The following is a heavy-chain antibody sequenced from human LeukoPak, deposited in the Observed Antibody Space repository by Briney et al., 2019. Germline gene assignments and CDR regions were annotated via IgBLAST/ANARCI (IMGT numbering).Heavy chain of an antibody. CDR2: ISSSGSTI. J-gene: IGHJ6*03. D-gene: IGHD6-13*01. Sequence: KPGGSLRLSCAASGFTFSDYYMSWIRQAPGKGLEWVSYISSSGSTIYYADSVKGRFTISRDNAKNSLYLQMNSLRAEDTAVYYCAREAPGSSWHYYYYYMDVWGKGTTVTISS. CDR1: GFTFSDYY. CDR3: AREAPGSSWHYYYYYMDV. V-gene: IGHV3-11*04.